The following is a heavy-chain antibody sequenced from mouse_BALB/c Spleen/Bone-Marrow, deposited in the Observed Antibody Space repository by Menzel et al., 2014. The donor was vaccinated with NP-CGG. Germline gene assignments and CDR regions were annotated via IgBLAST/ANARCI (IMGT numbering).Heavy chain of an antibody. CDR3: GRGNYDYDSWFGY. CDR2: INPSTGYT. J-gene: IGHJ3*01. Sequence: QVQLKQSGAELAKPGASVKMSCKASGYTFTSYWMHWVKQRPGQGLEWIGYINPSTGYTEYNQKFKDKATLTVDKSSSTAHMELLSLTSEDSAVYYCGRGNYDYDSWFGYWGQGTLVTVSA. V-gene: IGHV1-7*01. CDR1: GYTFTSYW. D-gene: IGHD2-4*01.